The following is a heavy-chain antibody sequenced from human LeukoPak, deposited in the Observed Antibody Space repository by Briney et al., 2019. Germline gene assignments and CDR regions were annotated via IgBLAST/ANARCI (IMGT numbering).Heavy chain of an antibody. D-gene: IGHD3-9*01. CDR1: GFSFSDYY. CDR2: ISSNGGST. V-gene: IGHV3-64*01. Sequence: GGALRLSCAASGFSFSDYYITWIRQAPGKALEYVSAISSNGGSTYYANSVKCRFTISRDNSKNTLYLQMGSLRAEDMAVYYFSQAEDGIRYFDWLSPVLDYWGQGTLVTVSS. CDR3: SQAEDGIRYFDWLSPVLDY. J-gene: IGHJ4*02.